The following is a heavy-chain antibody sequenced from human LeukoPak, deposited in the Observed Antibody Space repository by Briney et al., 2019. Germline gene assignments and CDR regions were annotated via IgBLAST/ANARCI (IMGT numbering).Heavy chain of an antibody. D-gene: IGHD3-3*01. V-gene: IGHV3-23*01. CDR3: AKDQEPRFLQTTFDY. Sequence: GGSLRLSCAASGFTFSSYAMSWVRQAPGKGLEWVAGIGGSGGGTYYGDSVKGRFTVSRDNSKNTLFLHMNNLRAEDTAVYFCAKDQEPRFLQTTFDYWGQGTLVTVSS. J-gene: IGHJ4*02. CDR2: IGGSGGGT. CDR1: GFTFSSYA.